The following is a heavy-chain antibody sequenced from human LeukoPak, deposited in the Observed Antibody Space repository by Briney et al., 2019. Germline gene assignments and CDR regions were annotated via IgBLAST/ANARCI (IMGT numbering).Heavy chain of an antibody. J-gene: IGHJ6*02. CDR3: ARGPLIAVAGTGYGMDV. V-gene: IGHV3-21*01. CDR2: ISSSSSYI. Sequence: KAGGSLRLSCAASGFTFSSYSMNWVRQAPGKGLEWVSSISSSSSYIYYADSVKGRFTISRDNAKNSLYLQMNSLRAEDTAVYYCARGPLIAVAGTGYGMDVWGQGTTVTVSS. D-gene: IGHD6-19*01. CDR1: GFTFSSYS.